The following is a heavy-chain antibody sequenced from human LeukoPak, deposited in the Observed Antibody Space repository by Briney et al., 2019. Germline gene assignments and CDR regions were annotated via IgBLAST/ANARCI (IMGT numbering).Heavy chain of an antibody. J-gene: IGHJ4*02. V-gene: IGHV3-74*01. CDR2: IDNDGNGI. Sequence: PGGSLRLSCAASGFMFSGYWMHWVRQGPEKGLELVSRIDNDGNGIIYADSVKGRFTTSRDNAKNSLYLQMNSLRAEDTALYYCAKDMGHILTGYYPFDYWGQGTLVTVSS. CDR3: AKDMGHILTGYYPFDY. CDR1: GFMFSGYW. D-gene: IGHD3-9*01.